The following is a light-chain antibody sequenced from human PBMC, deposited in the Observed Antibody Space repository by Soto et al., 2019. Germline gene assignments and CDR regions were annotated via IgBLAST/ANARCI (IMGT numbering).Light chain of an antibody. J-gene: IGKJ1*01. Sequence: LVLTQSPGTLSLSPGETATLSCRASQSVSSYLAWYQQKPGQAPRLLIYDASNRATGIPARFSGSGSGTDFTLTISSLEPEDFAVYYCQQYGSLGTFGQGTKVDIK. CDR2: DAS. V-gene: IGKV3-11*01. CDR1: QSVSSY. CDR3: QQYGSLGT.